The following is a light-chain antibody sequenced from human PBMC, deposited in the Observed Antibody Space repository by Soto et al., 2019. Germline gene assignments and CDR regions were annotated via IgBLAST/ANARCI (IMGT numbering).Light chain of an antibody. V-gene: IGKV3-20*01. CDR2: GAS. J-gene: IGKJ1*01. CDR3: QKYGRCWK. Sequence: LSPGEIANLSCRASQNVSTNLLVWYQQHPGQAPRLLIYGASSRATGIPDRFSGSGSGTDFTLTIRRLEPEDLAVYYCQKYGRCWKFGQGGKVDI. CDR1: QNVSTNL.